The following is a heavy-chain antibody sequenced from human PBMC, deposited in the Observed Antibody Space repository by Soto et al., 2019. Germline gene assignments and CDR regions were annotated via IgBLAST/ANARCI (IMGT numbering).Heavy chain of an antibody. CDR1: VFTCISSF. V-gene: IGHV3-7*03. D-gene: IGHD6-19*01. CDR3: ARYFRGSGRYFFDY. CDR2: INEDGGGT. J-gene: IGHJ4*02. Sequence: GSLRFACVSSVFTCISSFMCWVRQAPGKGLEWVANINEDGGGTYYVDSVEGRFTISRDNAKDSLYLQMNSLRGEDTAVYYRARYFRGSGRYFFDYWGQGTLVTVSS.